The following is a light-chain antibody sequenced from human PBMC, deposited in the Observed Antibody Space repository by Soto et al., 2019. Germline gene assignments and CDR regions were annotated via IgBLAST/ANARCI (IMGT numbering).Light chain of an antibody. V-gene: IGKV2-29*01. CDR3: QQYGGSTRT. Sequence: DVVVTQTPLSLSVTPGQPASISCKSSRSLLYTNGKTYLYWYQQKRGRAPRLIIHGASRRATGIQDRISGSGSGTDFTLTISRVEPEDVAVYYCQQYGGSTRTFGQGTQGDIK. CDR2: GAS. CDR1: RSLLYTNGKTY. J-gene: IGKJ1*01.